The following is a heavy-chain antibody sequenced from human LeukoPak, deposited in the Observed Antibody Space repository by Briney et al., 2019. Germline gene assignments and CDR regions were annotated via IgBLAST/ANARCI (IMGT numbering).Heavy chain of an antibody. D-gene: IGHD6-19*01. CDR1: GGTFSSYA. V-gene: IGHV1-69*01. CDR3: ARDGLGSGWYGDWFDP. CDR2: IIPIFGTA. Sequence: SVKVSCKASGGTFSSYAISWVRQAPGQGLEWMGGIIPIFGTANYAQKFQGRVTITADESTSTAYIELSSLRSEDTAVYYCARDGLGSGWYGDWFDPWGQGTLVTVSS. J-gene: IGHJ5*02.